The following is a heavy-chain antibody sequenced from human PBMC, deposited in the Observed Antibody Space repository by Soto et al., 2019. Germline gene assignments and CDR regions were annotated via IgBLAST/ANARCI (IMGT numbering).Heavy chain of an antibody. D-gene: IGHD1-26*01. V-gene: IGHV3-30*18. CDR2: ISYDGSNK. CDR1: GFTFRSYG. CDR3: AKGGVGSTSNASDI. J-gene: IGHJ3*02. Sequence: QVQLVESGGGVVQPGRSLRLSCAASGFTFRSYGMHWVRQAPAKGLEWVAVISYDGSNKYYADSVKGRFTISRDNSKNTLYLQMNSLRAEDTAVYYCAKGGVGSTSNASDIWRQGTMLTVSS.